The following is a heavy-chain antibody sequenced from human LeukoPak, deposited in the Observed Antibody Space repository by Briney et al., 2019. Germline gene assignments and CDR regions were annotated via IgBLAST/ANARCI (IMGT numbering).Heavy chain of an antibody. CDR1: GFTFSSYA. Sequence: GRSLRLSCAASGFTFSSYAMHWVRQAPGKGLEWVAVISYDGSNKYYADSVKGRFTISRDNSKNTLYLQMNSLRAEDTAVYYCARVALVDPNDAFDIWGQGTMVTVSS. CDR3: ARVALVDPNDAFDI. V-gene: IGHV3-30-3*01. CDR2: ISYDGSNK. D-gene: IGHD2-15*01. J-gene: IGHJ3*02.